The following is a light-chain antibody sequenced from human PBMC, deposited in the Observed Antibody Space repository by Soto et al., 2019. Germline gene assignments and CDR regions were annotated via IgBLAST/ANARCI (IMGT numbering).Light chain of an antibody. Sequence: DFQMTQSPSTLSASVGDRVTITCRASQNIRSRLAWFQQKPGKAPKLLIYDASSLESGVPHRFSGSGSGTEFTLTSSSLQTDDFSTYYCQQYHSYWTFGQGTKVE. CDR3: QQYHSYWT. CDR1: QNIRSR. J-gene: IGKJ1*01. CDR2: DAS. V-gene: IGKV1-5*01.